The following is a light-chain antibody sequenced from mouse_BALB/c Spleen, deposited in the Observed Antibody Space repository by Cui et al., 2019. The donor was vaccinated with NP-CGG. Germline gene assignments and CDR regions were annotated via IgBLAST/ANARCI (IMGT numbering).Light chain of an antibody. CDR1: TGSVTTSNY. Sequence: QAVLPQESALTTSPGETVIFTCRSSTGSVTTSNYANWVQEKPDHLFTGLIGGTNNRAPGVPARFSGSLIGDKAALTITGAQTEDEAIYFCALWYSNHWVFGGGTKLTVL. J-gene: IGLJ1*01. V-gene: IGLV1*01. CDR2: GTN. CDR3: ALWYSNHWV.